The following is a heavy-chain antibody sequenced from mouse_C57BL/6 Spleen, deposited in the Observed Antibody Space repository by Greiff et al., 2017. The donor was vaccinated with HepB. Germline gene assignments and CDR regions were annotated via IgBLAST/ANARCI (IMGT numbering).Heavy chain of an antibody. Sequence: QVQLQQPGAELVKPGASVKLSCKASGYTFTSYWMHWVKQSPGQGLEWIGMIDPNSGSTNYNEKFKSKATLTVDKSSSTAYMQLSSLTSEDSAVYYCARGYGSSYAFAYWGQGTLVTVSA. CDR3: ARGYGSSYAFAY. D-gene: IGHD1-1*01. CDR2: IDPNSGST. V-gene: IGHV1-64*01. J-gene: IGHJ3*01. CDR1: GYTFTSYW.